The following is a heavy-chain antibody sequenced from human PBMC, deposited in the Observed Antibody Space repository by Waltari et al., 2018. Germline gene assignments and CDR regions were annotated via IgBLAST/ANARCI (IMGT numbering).Heavy chain of an antibody. CDR3: AGGGAFALDI. Sequence: QVQLEQWGAGLLRPSETLSLTCGVFRGSFTSYFWTWVRQPPGKGLEWIGEINHRGRTKYKPSLRRRATISVDTSRNQCSLKVFSVTAAGTAVYYCAGGGAFALDIWGQGTMLTVSS. J-gene: IGHJ3*02. V-gene: IGHV4-34*01. CDR2: INHRGRT. D-gene: IGHD1-26*01. CDR1: RGSFTSYF.